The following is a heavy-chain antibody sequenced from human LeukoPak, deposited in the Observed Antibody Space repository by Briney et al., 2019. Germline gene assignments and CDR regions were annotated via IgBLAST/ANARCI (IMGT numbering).Heavy chain of an antibody. CDR3: ARGGNSMEFDY. J-gene: IGHJ4*02. V-gene: IGHV4-34*01. CDR2: INHSGST. Sequence: PSETLSLTCAVYGGSFSGYYWSWIRQPPGKGLEWIGEINHSGSTNYNPSLKSRVTISVDTSKNQFSLKLSSVTAADTAVYYYARGGNSMEFDYWGQGTLVTVSS. CDR1: GGSFSGYY. D-gene: IGHD2/OR15-2a*01.